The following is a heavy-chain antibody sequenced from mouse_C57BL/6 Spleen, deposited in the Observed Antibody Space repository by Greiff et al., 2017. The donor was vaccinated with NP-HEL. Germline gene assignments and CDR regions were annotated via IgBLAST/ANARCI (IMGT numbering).Heavy chain of an antibody. CDR2: INYDGSST. Sequence: EVKLVESEGGLVQPGSSMKLSCTASGFTFSDYYMAWVRQVPEKGLEWVANINYDGSSTYYLDSLKSRFIISRDNAKNILYLQMSSLKSEDTATYYCAREDYYGRYFDVWGTGTTVTVSS. D-gene: IGHD1-1*01. V-gene: IGHV5-16*01. J-gene: IGHJ1*03. CDR1: GFTFSDYY. CDR3: AREDYYGRYFDV.